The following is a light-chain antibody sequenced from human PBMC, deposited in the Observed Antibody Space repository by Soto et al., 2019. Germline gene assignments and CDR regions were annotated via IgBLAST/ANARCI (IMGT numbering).Light chain of an antibody. Sequence: QSVLTQPRSASGSPGQSITISCTGTSSDVGGYNYVSWYQQHPAKAPKLIIFDVSKRPSGVPNRFSGSKSGNTASLTISGLQAEDEADYYCASYRTGATYVFGGGTKLTVL. CDR3: ASYRTGATYV. CDR2: DVS. V-gene: IGLV2-11*01. J-gene: IGLJ1*01. CDR1: SSDVGGYNY.